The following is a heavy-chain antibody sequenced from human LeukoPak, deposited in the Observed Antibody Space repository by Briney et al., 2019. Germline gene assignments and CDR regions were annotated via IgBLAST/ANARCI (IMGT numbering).Heavy chain of an antibody. J-gene: IGHJ4*02. Sequence: ASVKVSCKASGYTFTSYGISWVRQAPGQGLEWMGWISAYSGNTNYAQKLQGRVTMTTDTSTSTAYMELRSLRSDDTAVYYCARDFTNYSGYEQFDYWGQGTLVTVSS. CDR2: ISAYSGNT. CDR1: GYTFTSYG. D-gene: IGHD5-12*01. CDR3: ARDFTNYSGYEQFDY. V-gene: IGHV1-18*04.